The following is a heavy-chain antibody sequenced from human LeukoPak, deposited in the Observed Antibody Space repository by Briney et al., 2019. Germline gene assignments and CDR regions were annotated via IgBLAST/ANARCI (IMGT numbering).Heavy chain of an antibody. CDR1: GGSITSYY. V-gene: IGHV4-59*01. Sequence: SETLSLTCTVSGGSITSYYWSWIRQPPGKGLEWIGYIYYSGSTNYNPSLKSRVTISVDTSKNQFSLKLSSVTAADTAVYYCARVAVSGYSSSWYDYWGQGTLVTVSS. D-gene: IGHD6-13*01. J-gene: IGHJ4*02. CDR2: IYYSGST. CDR3: ARVAVSGYSSSWYDY.